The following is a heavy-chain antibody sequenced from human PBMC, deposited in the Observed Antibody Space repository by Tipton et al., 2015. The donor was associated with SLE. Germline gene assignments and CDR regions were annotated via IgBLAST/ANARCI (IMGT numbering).Heavy chain of an antibody. J-gene: IGHJ4*02. D-gene: IGHD5-18*01. CDR3: ARPSGYTAMAPYYYYFDY. Sequence: QSGAEVKKPGASVKVSCKASGYTFTSYGISWVRQAPGQGLEWMGWISAYMGNTNYAQKLQGRVTMTTDTSTSTAYMELRSLRSDDTAVYYCARPSGYTAMAPYYYYFDYWGQGTLVTVSS. CDR1: GYTFTSYG. V-gene: IGHV1-18*01. CDR2: ISAYMGNT.